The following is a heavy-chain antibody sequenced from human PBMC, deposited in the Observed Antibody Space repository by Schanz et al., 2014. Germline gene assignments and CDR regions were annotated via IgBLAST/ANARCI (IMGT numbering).Heavy chain of an antibody. CDR1: GFTSSNYW. CDR3: VRDILHRVYDSGSP. Sequence: EVQLVEPGRGLVQLGGPLRLSCVASGFTSSNYWMTWVRQAPGKGLEWVANIKQDESEKFYVDSVKGRFTISRDNAKNSLFLHMNSLRAEDTAVYYCVRDILHRVYDSGSPWGQGTLVTVSS. CDR2: IKQDESEK. J-gene: IGHJ5*02. D-gene: IGHD3-10*01. V-gene: IGHV3-7*04.